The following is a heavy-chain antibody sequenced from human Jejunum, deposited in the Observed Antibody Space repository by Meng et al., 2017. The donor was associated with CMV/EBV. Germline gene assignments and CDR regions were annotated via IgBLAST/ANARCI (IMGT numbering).Heavy chain of an antibody. Sequence: SFINSWIGWVRQVPGKGLEWMGIIYPGDSDTRYSPSFQGQVTISADKSISTAYLQWSSLRASDTAMYYCATSAPTDYGDYTYFFDYWGHGTLVTVSS. V-gene: IGHV5-51*01. CDR1: SFINSW. D-gene: IGHD4-17*01. J-gene: IGHJ4*01. CDR3: ATSAPTDYGDYTYFFDY. CDR2: IYPGDSDT.